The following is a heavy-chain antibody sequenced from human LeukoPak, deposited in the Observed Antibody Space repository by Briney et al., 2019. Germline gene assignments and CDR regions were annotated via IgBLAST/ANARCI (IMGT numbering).Heavy chain of an antibody. D-gene: IGHD5-18*01. CDR1: GYTFTSYA. V-gene: IGHV1-3*01. J-gene: IGHJ4*02. CDR2: INAGNGNT. Sequence: ASVKVSCKASGYTFTSYAMHWVRQAPGQRHEWMGWINAGNGNTKYSQKFQGRVTITRDTSASTAYMELSSLRSEDTAVYYCARLGNGYSYGIDYWGQGTLVTVSS. CDR3: ARLGNGYSYGIDY.